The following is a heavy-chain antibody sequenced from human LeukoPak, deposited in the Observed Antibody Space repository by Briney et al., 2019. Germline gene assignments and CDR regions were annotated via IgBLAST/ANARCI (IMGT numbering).Heavy chain of an antibody. J-gene: IGHJ5*02. CDR1: GGTFSSYA. CDR3: AALPPGYCSGGSCSIGGNWFDP. CDR2: IIPIFGTA. Sequence: ASVKVSCKASGGTFSSYAISWVRQAPGQGLEWMGGIIPIFGTANYAQKFQGRVTITADKSTSTAYMELSSLRPEDTAVYYCAALPPGYCSGGSCSIGGNWFDPWGQGTLVTVSS. D-gene: IGHD2-15*01. V-gene: IGHV1-69*06.